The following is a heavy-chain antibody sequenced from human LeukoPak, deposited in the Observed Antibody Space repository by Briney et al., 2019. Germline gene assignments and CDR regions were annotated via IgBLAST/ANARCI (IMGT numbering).Heavy chain of an antibody. V-gene: IGHV3-15*01. CDR2: IKTSGDGGTT. CDR1: GFTFSSYS. Sequence: PGGSLRLSCAASGFTFSSYSMSWVRQAPGKGLEWVGRIKTSGDGGTTDYAAPVKGRFTISRDDSKNTLYLQMNSLKTEDTAVYYCTTIRWLDISAFWGPGTLVTVSS. CDR3: TTIRWLDISAF. D-gene: IGHD3-9*01. J-gene: IGHJ4*02.